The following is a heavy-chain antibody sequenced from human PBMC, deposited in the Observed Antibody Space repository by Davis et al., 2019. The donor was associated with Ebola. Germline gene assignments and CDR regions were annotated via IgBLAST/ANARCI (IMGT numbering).Heavy chain of an antibody. J-gene: IGHJ4*02. D-gene: IGHD1-1*01. CDR1: GYTFIDYG. V-gene: IGHV1-18*04. CDR2: ISTYNGNT. Sequence: AASVKVSCKTSGYTFIDYGISWVRQAPGQGLEWMGWISTYNGNTNYAQKLQGRVTMTTDTSTSTAYMEVGSLRSDDTAVYYCARAQFPTTSDHWGQGTPVTVSS. CDR3: ARAQFPTTSDH.